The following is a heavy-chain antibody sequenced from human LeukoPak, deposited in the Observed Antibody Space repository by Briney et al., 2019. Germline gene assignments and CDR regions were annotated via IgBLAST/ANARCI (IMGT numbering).Heavy chain of an antibody. CDR3: ARHQWLGPFDS. Sequence: PSETLSLTCTVFGGSISSSSHYWGWIRQPPGEGLEWIGSIYFSGSTYYSPSLTSRVTISVDPSTNQFSLKLSSVTAADTAVYFCARHQWLGPFDSWGQGTLVTVSS. V-gene: IGHV4-39*01. CDR1: GGSISSSSHY. J-gene: IGHJ4*02. CDR2: IYFSGST. D-gene: IGHD6-19*01.